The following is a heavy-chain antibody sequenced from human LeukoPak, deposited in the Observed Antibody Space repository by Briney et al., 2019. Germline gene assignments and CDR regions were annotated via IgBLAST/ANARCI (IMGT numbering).Heavy chain of an antibody. D-gene: IGHD2-8*02. J-gene: IGHJ4*02. Sequence: PGGSLRLSCAASGFTFSSSWMSWVRQVPGKGPEWVANINEDGSAKSSVDSVKGRFTISRDNAKDSLFLQMNSLRAEDTAIYYCASGGVWGQGTLVTVSS. V-gene: IGHV3-7*01. CDR1: GFTFSSSW. CDR2: INEDGSAK. CDR3: ASGGV.